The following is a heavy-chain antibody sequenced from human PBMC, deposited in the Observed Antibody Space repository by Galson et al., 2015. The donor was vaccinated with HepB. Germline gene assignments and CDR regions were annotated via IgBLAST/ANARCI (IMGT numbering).Heavy chain of an antibody. CDR1: GDSVSSNSAA. Sequence: CAISGDSVSSNSAAWNWIRQSLSRGLEWLGRTYYRSKWYNDYAVSVKSRITINPDTSKNQFSLKLSSVTAADTAVYYCARGIVVVPAAMAFDIWGQGTMVTVSS. CDR3: ARGIVVVPAAMAFDI. CDR2: TYYRSKWYN. D-gene: IGHD2-2*01. V-gene: IGHV6-1*01. J-gene: IGHJ3*02.